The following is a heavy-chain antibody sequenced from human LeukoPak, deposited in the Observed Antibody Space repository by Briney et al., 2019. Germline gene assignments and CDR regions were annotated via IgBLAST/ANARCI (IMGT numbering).Heavy chain of an antibody. CDR2: ISSSGSTI. CDR1: GFTFSSYE. Sequence: GGSLRLSCAASGFTFSSYEMNWVRQAPGKGLEWVSYISSSGSTIYYADSVKGRFTISRDNAKNSLYLQMNSLRAEDTAVYYCARGSSSWPAHYYYMDVWGKGTTVTISS. J-gene: IGHJ6*03. D-gene: IGHD6-13*01. V-gene: IGHV3-48*03. CDR3: ARGSSSWPAHYYYMDV.